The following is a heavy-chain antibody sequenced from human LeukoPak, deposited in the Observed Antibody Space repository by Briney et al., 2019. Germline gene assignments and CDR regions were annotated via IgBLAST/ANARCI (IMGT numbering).Heavy chain of an antibody. D-gene: IGHD2-8*01. CDR2: MNPNGGNT. CDR3: ARGLRDHTGVYCTNGVCEYLHY. CDR1: GYTFTSYD. V-gene: IGHV1-8*01. Sequence: ASVKVSCKASGYTFTSYDINWVRQATGQGLEWMGWMNPNGGNTGYAQKFKGRVTMTRNTSISTAYMELSSLRSEDTAVYCCARGLRDHTGVYCTNGVCEYLHYCGQRALVTVSS. J-gene: IGHJ4*02.